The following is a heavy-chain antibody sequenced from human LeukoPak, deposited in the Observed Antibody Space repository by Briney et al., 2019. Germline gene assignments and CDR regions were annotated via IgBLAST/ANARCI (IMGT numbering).Heavy chain of an antibody. V-gene: IGHV3-23*01. J-gene: IGHJ4*02. CDR1: GFTFSSYA. Sequence: PGGSLRLSCAASGFTFSSYAMSWVRQAPGKWLECVSAISGSGGSTYYADSVKGRFTISRDNSKNTLYLQMNSLRAEDTAVYYCAKDLEKYSYYYGSGSYFRGYWGQGTLVTVSS. D-gene: IGHD3-10*01. CDR3: AKDLEKYSYYYGSGSYFRGY. CDR2: ISGSGGST.